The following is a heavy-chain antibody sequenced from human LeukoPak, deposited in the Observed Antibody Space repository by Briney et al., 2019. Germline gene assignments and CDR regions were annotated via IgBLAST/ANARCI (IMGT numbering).Heavy chain of an antibody. CDR2: ISSSGSTI. D-gene: IGHD3-16*02. Sequence: PGGSLRLSCAASGFTFSSYEMNWVRQAPGKGLEWASYISSSGSTIYYADSVKDRFTISRDNAKNSLYLQMNSLRAEDTAVYYCARGPKYYDYVWGSYRYPEFDPWGQGTLVTVSS. J-gene: IGHJ5*02. V-gene: IGHV3-48*03. CDR3: ARGPKYYDYVWGSYRYPEFDP. CDR1: GFTFSSYE.